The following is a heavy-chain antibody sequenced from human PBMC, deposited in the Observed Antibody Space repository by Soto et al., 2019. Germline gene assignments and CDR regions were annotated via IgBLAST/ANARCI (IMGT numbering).Heavy chain of an antibody. J-gene: IGHJ5*02. CDR2: INHSGST. Sequence: SETLTLTCAVYGGSFSGYYWSWIRQPPGKGLEWIGEINHSGSTNYNPSLKSRVTISVDTSKNQFSLKLSSVTAADTAVYYCARIGVEPYDILTGYYGRRENWFDPWGQGTLVTVSS. CDR3: ARIGVEPYDILTGYYGRRENWFDP. D-gene: IGHD3-9*01. CDR1: GGSFSGYY. V-gene: IGHV4-34*01.